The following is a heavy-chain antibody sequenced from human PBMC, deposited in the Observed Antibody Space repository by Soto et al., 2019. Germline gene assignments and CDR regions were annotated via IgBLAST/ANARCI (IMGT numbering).Heavy chain of an antibody. CDR3: ARQRSVADRDLFDY. D-gene: IGHD6-6*01. CDR1: GYSFTSYW. J-gene: IGHJ4*02. CDR2: IYPGDSDT. Sequence: PGESLKISCKGSGYSFTSYWIGWVRQMPGKGLEWMGIIYPGDSDTRYSPSFQGQVTISADKSISTAYLQWSSLKASDTAMYYFARQRSVADRDLFDYWRQRTLVTVSS. V-gene: IGHV5-51*01.